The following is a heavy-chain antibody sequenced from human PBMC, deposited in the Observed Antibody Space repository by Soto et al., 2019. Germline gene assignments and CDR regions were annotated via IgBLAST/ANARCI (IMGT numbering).Heavy chain of an antibody. CDR1: AYSLTDLS. CDR2: FHPEDGET. CDR3: ATSGSSGYYSKSYFHH. J-gene: IGHJ1*01. D-gene: IGHD3-22*01. V-gene: IGHV1-24*01. Sequence: QVQLVQSGAEVKKPGASVKVSCKVSAYSLTDLSMHWVRQAPGKGREWMGGFHPEDGETNYAQKLHGGVAMTEDTCTDTAYMELRSLRSEDTADYYCATSGSSGYYSKSYFHHWGQGSLVTVSP.